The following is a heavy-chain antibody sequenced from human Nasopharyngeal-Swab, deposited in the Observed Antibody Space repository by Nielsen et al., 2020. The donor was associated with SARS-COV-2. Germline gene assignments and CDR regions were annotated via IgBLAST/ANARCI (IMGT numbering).Heavy chain of an antibody. Sequence: QPPGKGLEWVSYISGSSSSMFYADSVRGRFTISRDNAKNSLYLQMNSLRAEDTAVYYCSRANYYDDYWGQGTLVTVSS. CDR3: SRANYYDDY. V-gene: IGHV3-48*04. CDR2: ISGSSSSM. J-gene: IGHJ4*02. D-gene: IGHD3-22*01.